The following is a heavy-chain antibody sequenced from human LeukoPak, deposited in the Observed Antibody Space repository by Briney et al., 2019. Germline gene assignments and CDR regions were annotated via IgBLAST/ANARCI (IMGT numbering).Heavy chain of an antibody. J-gene: IGHJ4*02. CDR1: GYTFTSYD. CDR3: ARGRQFTLDY. D-gene: IGHD5-24*01. CDR2: MNPNSGNT. Sequence: ASVKVSCKASGYTFTSYDINWVRQATGQGLEWMGWMNPNSGNTVYAQKFQGRVTMTRNTSIGTAYMELSSLRSEDTAVYYCARGRQFTLDYWGQGTLVTVSS. V-gene: IGHV1-8*01.